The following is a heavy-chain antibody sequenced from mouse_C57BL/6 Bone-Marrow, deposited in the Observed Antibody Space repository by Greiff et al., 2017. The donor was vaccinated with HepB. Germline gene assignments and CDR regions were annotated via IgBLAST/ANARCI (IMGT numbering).Heavy chain of an antibody. V-gene: IGHV1-26*01. CDR2: INPNNGGT. Sequence: EVQLQQSGPELVKPGASVKISCKASGYTFTDYYMNWVKQSHGKSLEWIGDINPNNGGTSYNQKFKGTATLTVDTSSSTAYMELRSLTSEDSAVYYCARGSGFSWGQGTTLTVSS. CDR3: ARGSGFS. D-gene: IGHD3-2*02. J-gene: IGHJ2*01. CDR1: GYTFTDYY.